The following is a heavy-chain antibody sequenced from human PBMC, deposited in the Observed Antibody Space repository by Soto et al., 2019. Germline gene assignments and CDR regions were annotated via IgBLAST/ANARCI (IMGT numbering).Heavy chain of an antibody. CDR1: GFTCSSYA. Sequence: QVQLVESGGGVVQPGRSLRLSCAASGFTCSSYAMHWVRQAPGKGLEWVAVISYDGSNKYYADSVKGRFTISRDNSKNTLYLQMNSLRAEDTAVYYCARVGSGYSWGQGTLVTVSS. CDR3: ARVGSGYS. V-gene: IGHV3-30-3*01. D-gene: IGHD6-25*01. CDR2: ISYDGSNK. J-gene: IGHJ4*02.